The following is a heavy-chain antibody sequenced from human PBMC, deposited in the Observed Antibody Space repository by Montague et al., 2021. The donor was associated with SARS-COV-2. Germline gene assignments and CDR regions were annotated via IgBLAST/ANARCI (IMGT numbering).Heavy chain of an antibody. CDR1: GFTFSSYD. CDR3: ARGRGGRLWYFDY. Sequence: SLRLSCAASGFTFSSYDMHWVRQATGKGLEWVSAIGTAGDTYYPGSVKGRFTISRENAKNSLYLQMNSLRAGDTAVYYCARGRGGRLWYFDYWGQGTLVTVSS. CDR2: IGTAGDT. J-gene: IGHJ4*02. D-gene: IGHD1-26*01. V-gene: IGHV3-13*01.